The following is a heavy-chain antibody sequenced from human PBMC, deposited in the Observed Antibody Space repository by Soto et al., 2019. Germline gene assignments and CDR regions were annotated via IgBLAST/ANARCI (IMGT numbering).Heavy chain of an antibody. CDR3: ARDSYMGAFDI. CDR1: GFNFSSYW. Sequence: PGGSLRLSCAASGFNFSSYWMSWVRQAPGKGLEWVANIKQDGSEKYYVDSVKGRFTISRDNAKNSLYLQMNSLRAEDTAVYYCARDSYMGAFDIWGQGTMVTVSS. CDR2: IKQDGSEK. D-gene: IGHD3-16*01. J-gene: IGHJ3*02. V-gene: IGHV3-7*01.